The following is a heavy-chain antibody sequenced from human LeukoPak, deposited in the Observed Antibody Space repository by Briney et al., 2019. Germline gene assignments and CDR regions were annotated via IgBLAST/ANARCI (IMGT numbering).Heavy chain of an antibody. CDR1: GDTFSRYA. CDR2: IIPSLDIP. CDR3: ARSVGGATTPRFDY. V-gene: IGHV1-69*04. Sequence: ASVKVSFKASGDTFSRYAICWVRQAPGQGLEWMGRIIPSLDIPNYPQKFQGRVTITADKSTSTAYMEVRSLGSEDTAVYYCARSVGGATTPRFDYWSQGTLVTVSS. D-gene: IGHD1-26*01. J-gene: IGHJ4*02.